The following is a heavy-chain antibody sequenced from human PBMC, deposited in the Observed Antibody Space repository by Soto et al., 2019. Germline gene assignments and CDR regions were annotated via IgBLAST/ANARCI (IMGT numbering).Heavy chain of an antibody. CDR1: GYSFTSYW. Sequence: PGESLKISCKGSGYSFTSYWIGWVRQMPGKGLEWMGIIYPGDSDTRYSPSLQGQVTISADKSISTAYLQWSSLKASDTAMYYCARIEGTNKVVPASGKYFHHWGQGTLVTVSS. D-gene: IGHD2-15*01. V-gene: IGHV5-51*01. J-gene: IGHJ1*01. CDR3: ARIEGTNKVVPASGKYFHH. CDR2: IYPGDSDT.